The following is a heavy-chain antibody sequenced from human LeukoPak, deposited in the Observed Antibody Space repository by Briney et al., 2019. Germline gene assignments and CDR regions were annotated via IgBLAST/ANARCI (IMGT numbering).Heavy chain of an antibody. D-gene: IGHD6-19*01. CDR3: ARDRESSGWTTISDY. CDR1: GLTFSSYW. V-gene: IGHV3-7*01. CDR2: IKQDGSEK. Sequence: GGSLRLSCAASGLTFSSYWMSWVRQAPGKGLEWVANIKQDGSEKYYVDSVKGRFTISRDNPKNSLYLQMNSLRAEDTAVYYCARDRESSGWTTISDYWGQGTLVTVSS. J-gene: IGHJ4*02.